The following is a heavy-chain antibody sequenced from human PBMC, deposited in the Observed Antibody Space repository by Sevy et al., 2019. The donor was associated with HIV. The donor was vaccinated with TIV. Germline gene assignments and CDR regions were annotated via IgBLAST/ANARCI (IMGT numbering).Heavy chain of an antibody. CDR1: GFTFNNYA. V-gene: IGHV3-23*01. CDR2: ISVGGGGT. D-gene: IGHD6-13*01. CDR3: AKHYIHDIADGWYFDL. Sequence: GGSLRLSCAASGFTFNNYAMSWVRQAPGKGLEGKGLEWVSTISVGGGGTDYADSVRGRFTISRDNSKNTLYLQVNSLRVEDTAVYYCAKHYIHDIADGWYFDLWGRGTLVTVSS. J-gene: IGHJ2*01.